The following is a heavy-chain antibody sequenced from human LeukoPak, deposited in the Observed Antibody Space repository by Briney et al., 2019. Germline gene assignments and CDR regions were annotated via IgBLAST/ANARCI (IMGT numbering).Heavy chain of an antibody. CDR3: TTYGSGRKFDY. V-gene: IGHV3-15*04. Sequence: GGSLRLSCAASGFSFSDAWMSWVRQTPGKGLEWVGRIESKTDGGTTDYAAPVKGRFTISRDDSTNTLYLQMNSLKSEDTAVYYCTTYGSGRKFDYWGQGILVTVSS. CDR2: IESKTDGGTT. J-gene: IGHJ4*02. CDR1: GFSFSDAW. D-gene: IGHD3-10*01.